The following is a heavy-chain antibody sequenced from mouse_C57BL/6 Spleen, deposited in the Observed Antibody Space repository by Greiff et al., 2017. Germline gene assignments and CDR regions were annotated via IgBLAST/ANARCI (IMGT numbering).Heavy chain of an antibody. CDR1: GYTFTDHT. V-gene: IGHV1-78*01. D-gene: IGHD2-1*01. CDR2: IYPRDGST. CDR3: ARESVYYGIPIAMDY. Sequence: VQLQQSDAELVKPGASVKISCKVSGYTFTDHTIHWMKQRPEQGLEWIGYIYPRDGSTKYNEKFKGKATLTADTSSSTAYMQLNSLTSEDSAVYFCARESVYYGIPIAMDYWGQGTSVTVSS. J-gene: IGHJ4*01.